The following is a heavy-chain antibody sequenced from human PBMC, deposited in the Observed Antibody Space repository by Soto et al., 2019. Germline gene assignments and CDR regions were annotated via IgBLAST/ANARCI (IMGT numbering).Heavy chain of an antibody. CDR1: GFTFSSYG. D-gene: IGHD3-22*01. V-gene: IGHV3-33*01. Sequence: GGSLRLSCAASGFTFSSYGMHWVRQAPGKGLEWVAVIWYDGSNKYYADSVKGRFTISRDNSKNTLYLQMNSLRAEDTAVYYCARPIAKYYYDSSGPLAYWGQGTLVTVS. J-gene: IGHJ4*02. CDR3: ARPIAKYYYDSSGPLAY. CDR2: IWYDGSNK.